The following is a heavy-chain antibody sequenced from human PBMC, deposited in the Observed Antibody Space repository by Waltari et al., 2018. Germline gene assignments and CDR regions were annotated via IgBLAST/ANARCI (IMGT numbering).Heavy chain of an antibody. D-gene: IGHD3-3*01. CDR1: GYSIISGYY. J-gene: IGHJ5*02. CDR3: ARDAPINYDFWSGSTGDNYWFDP. V-gene: IGHV4-38-2*02. CDR2: IYHSGGT. Sequence: QVQLQESGPGLVKPSETLSLTCAVSGYSIISGYYWGWIRQPPGKGLGWSGSIYHSGGTYYNPALKSRVTISVDTSKNQFSLKLSAVTAADTAVYYCARDAPINYDFWSGSTGDNYWFDPWGQGTLVTVSS.